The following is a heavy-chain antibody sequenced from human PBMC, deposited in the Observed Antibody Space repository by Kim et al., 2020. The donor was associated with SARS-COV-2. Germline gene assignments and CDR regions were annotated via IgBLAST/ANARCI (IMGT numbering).Heavy chain of an antibody. J-gene: IGHJ4*02. D-gene: IGHD3-10*01. V-gene: IGHV6-1*01. Sequence: NDYALSVKSRIPINPDTSKNQFSLQLNSVTPEDTAVYYCARSSGSGSYQDWGQGTLVTVSS. CDR2: N. CDR3: ARSSGSGSYQD.